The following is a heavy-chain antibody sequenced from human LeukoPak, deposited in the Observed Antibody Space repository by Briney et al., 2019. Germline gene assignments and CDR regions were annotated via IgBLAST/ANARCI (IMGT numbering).Heavy chain of an antibody. CDR2: IYYSGST. CDR1: GGSISSSSYY. V-gene: IGHV4-39*01. Sequence: PSETLSLTCTVSGGSISSSSYYWGWIRQPPGKGLEWVGSIYYSGSTYYNPSLKSRVTISVDMSKNQFSLKLSSVTAADTAVYYCARVHYVWGSYRSNWFDPWGQGTLVTVSS. CDR3: ARVHYVWGSYRSNWFDP. J-gene: IGHJ5*02. D-gene: IGHD3-16*02.